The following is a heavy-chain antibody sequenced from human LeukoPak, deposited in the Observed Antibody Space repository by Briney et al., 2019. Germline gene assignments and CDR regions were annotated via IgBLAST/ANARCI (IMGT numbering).Heavy chain of an antibody. CDR1: GFTFSSYS. D-gene: IGHD6-13*01. V-gene: IGHV3-21*01. CDR2: ISSSGSYI. CDR3: AREDASSWDY. Sequence: GGSLRLSCAASGFTFSSYSMNWVRQAPGKGLEWVSSISSSGSYIYYADSLKGRFTISRDNAKNSLYLQMNSLRAEDTAVYYCAREDASSWDYWGQGILVTVSS. J-gene: IGHJ4*02.